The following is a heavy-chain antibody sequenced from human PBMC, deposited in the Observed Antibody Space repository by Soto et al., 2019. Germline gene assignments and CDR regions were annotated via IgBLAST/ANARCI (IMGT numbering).Heavy chain of an antibody. D-gene: IGHD1-26*01. CDR3: ARGKVGLNYFDY. CDR2: IYYSGST. J-gene: IGHJ4*02. CDR1: GGSISSSSYY. Sequence: SETLSLTCTVSGGSISSSSYYWGWIRQPPGKGLEWIGSIYYSGSTYYNPSLKSRVTISVDTSKNQFSLKLSSVTAADTAVYYCARGKVGLNYFDYWGQGTLVTVSS. V-gene: IGHV4-39*07.